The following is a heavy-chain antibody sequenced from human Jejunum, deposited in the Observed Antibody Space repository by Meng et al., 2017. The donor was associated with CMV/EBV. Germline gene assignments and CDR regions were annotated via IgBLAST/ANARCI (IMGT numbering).Heavy chain of an antibody. V-gene: IGHV3-30*04. J-gene: IGHJ4*02. CDR1: GFTFSEYG. D-gene: IGHD6-19*01. Sequence: AASGFTFSEYGMHYVRQAPGKGLEWVAAISDDGSNKYYADSVKGRFTISRDNSKNTLYLQMNSLRAEDTAVYYCARLQWLVKYFDSWGQGTLVTVSS. CDR3: ARLQWLVKYFDS. CDR2: ISDDGSNK.